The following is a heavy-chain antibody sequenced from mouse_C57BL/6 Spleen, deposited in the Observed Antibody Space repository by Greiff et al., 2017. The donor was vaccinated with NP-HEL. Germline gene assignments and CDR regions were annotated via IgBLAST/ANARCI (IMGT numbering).Heavy chain of an antibody. D-gene: IGHD1-1*01. CDR2: IWSGGST. CDR3: ARMDLLLRYYAMDY. Sequence: VKLQESGPGLVQPSQSLSITCTVSGFSLTSYGVHWVRQSPGKGLEWLGVIWSGGSTDYNAAFISRLSISKDNSKSQVFFKMNSLQADDTAIYYCARMDLLLRYYAMDYWGQGTSVTVSS. V-gene: IGHV2-2*01. CDR1: GFSLTSYG. J-gene: IGHJ4*01.